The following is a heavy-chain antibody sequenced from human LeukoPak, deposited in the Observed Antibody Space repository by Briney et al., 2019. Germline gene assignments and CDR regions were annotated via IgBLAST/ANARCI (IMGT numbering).Heavy chain of an antibody. CDR3: ANRLGATPGY. CDR1: GFSVSRNY. Sequence: PGGSLRLSCAASGFSVSRNYMTWVRQAPGKGLEWVSAISGSGGSTYYADSVKGRFTISRDNSKNTLYLQMNSLRAEDTAVYYCANRLGATPGYWGQGTLVTVSS. V-gene: IGHV3-23*01. J-gene: IGHJ4*02. CDR2: ISGSGGST. D-gene: IGHD1-14*01.